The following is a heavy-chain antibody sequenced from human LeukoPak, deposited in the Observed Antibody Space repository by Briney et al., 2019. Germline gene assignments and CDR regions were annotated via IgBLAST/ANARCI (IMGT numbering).Heavy chain of an antibody. CDR2: IYHSGST. CDR1: GGSISSYY. Sequence: PSETLSLTCTVSGGSISSYYWGWIRQPPGKGLEWIGSIYHSGSTYYNPSLKSRVTISVDTSKNQFSLKLSSVTAADTAVYYCARHSTHFWSGLDWFDPWGQGTLVTVSS. CDR3: ARHSTHFWSGLDWFDP. V-gene: IGHV4-38-2*02. J-gene: IGHJ5*02. D-gene: IGHD3-3*02.